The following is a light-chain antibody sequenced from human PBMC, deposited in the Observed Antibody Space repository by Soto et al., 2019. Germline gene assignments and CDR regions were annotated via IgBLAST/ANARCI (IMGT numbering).Light chain of an antibody. CDR1: SSDVGANNY. CDR3: SSYAGANIV. J-gene: IGLJ1*01. CDR2: EVT. V-gene: IGLV2-8*01. Sequence: QSALTQPPSASGSPGQSVTISCTGTSSDVGANNYVSWYQQHPGKAPMLMIYEVTKRPSGVPDRFSGSKSGNTASLTVSGLQAEDEADYYCSSYAGANIVFGTGTKLTVL.